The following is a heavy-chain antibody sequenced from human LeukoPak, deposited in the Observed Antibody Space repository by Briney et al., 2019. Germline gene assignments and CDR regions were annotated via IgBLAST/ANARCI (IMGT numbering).Heavy chain of an antibody. J-gene: IGHJ4*02. CDR2: VSPYNGDT. D-gene: IGHD3-10*01. CDR3: AGGGYYNSGSFPDY. Sequence: GASEKVSCKASVYTFTSYGINWVRQAPGQGLEWMGCVSPYNGDTYYSQRLQGRVNTATESSTSTAFMELRGLRSDDPAVYYCAGGGYYNSGSFPDYWGQGTLVTVSS. CDR1: VYTFTSYG. V-gene: IGHV1-18*01.